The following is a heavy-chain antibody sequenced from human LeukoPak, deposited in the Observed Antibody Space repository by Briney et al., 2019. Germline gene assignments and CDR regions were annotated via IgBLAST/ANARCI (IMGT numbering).Heavy chain of an antibody. CDR3: GRRRQRWLQYLDY. Sequence: SETLSLTCAVYGGSFSGYYWSWIRQPPGKGLEWIGEINHSGSTNYNPSLKSRVTISVDTSKNQFSLKLSSVTAADTAVYYYGRRRQRWLQYLDYWGQGTLVTVSS. J-gene: IGHJ4*02. D-gene: IGHD5-24*01. V-gene: IGHV4-34*01. CDR1: GGSFSGYY. CDR2: INHSGST.